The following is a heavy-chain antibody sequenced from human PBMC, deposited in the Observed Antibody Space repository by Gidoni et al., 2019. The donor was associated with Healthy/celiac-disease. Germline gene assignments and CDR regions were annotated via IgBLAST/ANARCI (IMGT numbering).Heavy chain of an antibody. Sequence: EVQLLESGGGLVQPGGSLRLSCAAPVFTFSIYAMSLLRQAPGKGLEWVSAISGSGGSTYYADSVKCRFTISRDNSKNTLYRQMNSLRAEDTAVYYCAKDRRGAVLRYFDWLPPLGFDYWGQGTLVTVSA. D-gene: IGHD3-9*01. CDR3: AKDRRGAVLRYFDWLPPLGFDY. V-gene: IGHV3-23*01. CDR1: VFTFSIYA. CDR2: ISGSGGST. J-gene: IGHJ4*02.